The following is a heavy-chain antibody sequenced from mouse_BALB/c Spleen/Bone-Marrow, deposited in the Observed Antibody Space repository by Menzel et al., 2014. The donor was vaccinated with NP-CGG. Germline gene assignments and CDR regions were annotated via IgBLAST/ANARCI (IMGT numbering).Heavy chain of an antibody. CDR1: GFTFSSFG. CDR3: ARTYYVPTALFAY. V-gene: IGHV5-17*02. J-gene: IGHJ3*01. Sequence: EVKLVESGGGLVQPGGSRKLSCAASGFTFSSFGMHWVRPAPEKGLEWVAYISSGSSTIYYADTVKGRFTISRDNPKNTLFLQMTSLRSEDTAMYYCARTYYVPTALFAYWGQGTLVTVSA. D-gene: IGHD1-1*02. CDR2: ISSGSSTI.